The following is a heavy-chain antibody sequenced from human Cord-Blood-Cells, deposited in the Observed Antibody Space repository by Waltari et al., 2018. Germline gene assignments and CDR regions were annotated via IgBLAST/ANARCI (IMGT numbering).Heavy chain of an antibody. CDR1: GGSFSGYY. J-gene: IGHJ4*02. CDR2: INHSGST. Sequence: QVQLQQWGAGLLKPSETLSLTCAVYGGSFSGYYWSWIRQPPGKGLEWLGEINHSGSTNYNPSLKSRVTISVDTSKNQFSLKLSSVTAADTAVYYCARGPGSYYFDYWGQGTLVTVSS. CDR3: ARGPGSYYFDY. V-gene: IGHV4-34*01. D-gene: IGHD3-10*01.